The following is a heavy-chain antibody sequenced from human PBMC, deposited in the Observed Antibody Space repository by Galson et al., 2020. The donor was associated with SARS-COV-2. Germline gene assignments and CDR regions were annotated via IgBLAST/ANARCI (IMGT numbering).Heavy chain of an antibody. V-gene: IGHV3-23*01. CDR2: ISGSGGST. D-gene: IGHD3-10*01. CDR3: AKEEYYYGSGSYEIDY. CDR1: GFTFSSYA. J-gene: IGHJ4*01. Sequence: GGSLRLSCAASGFTFSSYAMSWVRQAPGKGLEWVSAISGSGGSTYYADPVKGRFTISRDNSKNTLYLQMNSLRAEVTAVYYCAKEEYYYGSGSYEIDYWGHGPLVTVSS.